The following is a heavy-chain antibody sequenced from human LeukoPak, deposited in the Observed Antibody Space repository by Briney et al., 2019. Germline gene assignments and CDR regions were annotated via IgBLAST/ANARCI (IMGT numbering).Heavy chain of an antibody. J-gene: IGHJ4*02. Sequence: SETLSLTCTVSGGSVSSGSYYWSWIRQHPGKGLEWIGCIYYSGTTYYNPSLKSRITISVDTSQNQFSLKLTSVTAADTAVYYCASFYCSSGSCYSEDYWGQGTLVTVSS. CDR2: IYYSGTT. V-gene: IGHV4-31*03. CDR3: ASFYCSSGSCYSEDY. CDR1: GGSVSSGSYY. D-gene: IGHD2-15*01.